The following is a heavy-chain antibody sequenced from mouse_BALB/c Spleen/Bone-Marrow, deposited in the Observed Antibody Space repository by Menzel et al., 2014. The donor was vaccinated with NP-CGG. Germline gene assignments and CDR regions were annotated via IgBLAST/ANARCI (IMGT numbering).Heavy chain of an antibody. CDR2: ILPGSGIT. J-gene: IGHJ3*01. CDR1: GYTFNSYW. Sequence: LVESGASVKISCKATGYTFNSYWIEWVKQRPGRGLEWIREILPGSGITNYNEKFKVKATFNADTSSNTAYMQLGSLTSEDSAVYYCARSPYWGQGTPVTVSA. CDR3: ARSPY. V-gene: IGHV1-9*01.